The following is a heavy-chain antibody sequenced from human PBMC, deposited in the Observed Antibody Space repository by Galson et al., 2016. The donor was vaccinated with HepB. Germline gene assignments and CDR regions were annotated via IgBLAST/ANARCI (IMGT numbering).Heavy chain of an antibody. V-gene: IGHV3-9*01. Sequence: SLRLSCAASGISFDDYGMDWVRQAPGKGLEWVSGITWNSGSVGYADSVKGRFTISRDNSKDTLYLQMNSLRPEDTAVYYCARAAPPYYYYGMDVWGQGTTVIVSS. CDR2: ITWNSGSV. J-gene: IGHJ6*02. CDR3: ARAAPPYYYYGMDV. CDR1: GISFDDYG.